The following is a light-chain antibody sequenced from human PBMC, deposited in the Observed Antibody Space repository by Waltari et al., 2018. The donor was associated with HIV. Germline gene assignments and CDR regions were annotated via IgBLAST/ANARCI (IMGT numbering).Light chain of an antibody. J-gene: IGLJ2*01. Sequence: QSALTQPPSASGSLGQSVTISCSGTRTDVGHYNYVSWYQQHPGKAPKLIIYEVNKRPSGVPDRFSGSKSGNTASLTVSGLQAEDEGDYYCSSYGGSNNVLFGGGTKLTVL. CDR3: SSYGGSNNVL. CDR1: RTDVGHYNY. CDR2: EVN. V-gene: IGLV2-8*01.